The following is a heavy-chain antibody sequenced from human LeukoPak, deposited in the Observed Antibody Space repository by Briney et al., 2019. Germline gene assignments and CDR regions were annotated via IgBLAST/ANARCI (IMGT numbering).Heavy chain of an antibody. D-gene: IGHD3-16*01. CDR3: ARASTYVWGSSRPYYFDY. CDR2: INHSGST. V-gene: IGHV4-34*01. CDR1: GGSFSGYY. Sequence: SETLSLTCAVYGGSFSGYYWSWIRQPPGKGLEWIGEINHSGSTNYNPSLKSRVTISVDTSKNQFSLKLSSVTTADTAVYYCARASTYVWGSSRPYYFDYWGQGTLVTVSS. J-gene: IGHJ4*02.